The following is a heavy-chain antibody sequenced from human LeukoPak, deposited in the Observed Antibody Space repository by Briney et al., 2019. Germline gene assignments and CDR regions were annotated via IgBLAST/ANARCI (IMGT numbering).Heavy chain of an antibody. CDR2: INEDFGKI. J-gene: IGHJ3*01. CDR3: ARDWEWLVSRDLFDV. D-gene: IGHD3-3*01. Sequence: ASVEVSCKASGYSFTSYGISWVRQAPGEGLEWMGWINEDFGKIHYAQKFKGRVTMTTDTSTSTAYMELSSLTSDDTATYFCARDWEWLVSRDLFDVWGQGTMDTVSS. CDR1: GYSFTSYG. V-gene: IGHV1-18*01.